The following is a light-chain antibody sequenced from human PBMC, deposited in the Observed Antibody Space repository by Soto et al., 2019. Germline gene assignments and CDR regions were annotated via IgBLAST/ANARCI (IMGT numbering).Light chain of an antibody. V-gene: IGKV3-20*01. CDR3: QQYGFSPIS. Sequence: VLTQSPCTLSLSPGERATLSCRASRSVSNNYLAWYQQKPGQAPRLLIYGASNRATGVPDRFSGSASGPEYTLTISRLEPEDFAVYSCQQYGFSPISFGQGTRLEIK. J-gene: IGKJ5*01. CDR2: GAS. CDR1: RSVSNNY.